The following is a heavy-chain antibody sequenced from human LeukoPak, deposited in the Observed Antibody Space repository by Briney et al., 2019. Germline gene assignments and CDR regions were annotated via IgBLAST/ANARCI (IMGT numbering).Heavy chain of an antibody. Sequence: ASVTVSCKVSGYTLTELSMHWVRQAPGKGLEWMGGFDPEDGETIYAKKFQGRVTMTEDTSTDTAYMELSSLRSEDTAVYYCATETISGSSSRRIRWFDPWGQGTLVTVSS. CDR1: GYTLTELS. CDR2: FDPEDGET. V-gene: IGHV1-24*01. D-gene: IGHD1-26*01. J-gene: IGHJ5*02. CDR3: ATETISGSSSRRIRWFDP.